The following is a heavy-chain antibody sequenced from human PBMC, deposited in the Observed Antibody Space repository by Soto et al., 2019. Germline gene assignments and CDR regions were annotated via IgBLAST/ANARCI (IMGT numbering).Heavy chain of an antibody. D-gene: IGHD3-10*01. CDR3: AKVRGGSGSLTPRVDF. V-gene: IGHV3-23*01. J-gene: IGHJ4*02. CDR2: ISGGGDTT. CDR1: GFTFNNYA. Sequence: EVQLLESGGGLVQPGGSLRLSCAASGFTFNNYAMTWVRQAPGKGLEWVSAISGGGDTTSYADSVKGRFTVSRDGSKNTLYLRMSSLRAEDTSLYYCAKVRGGSGSLTPRVDFWGQGTLVTVSS.